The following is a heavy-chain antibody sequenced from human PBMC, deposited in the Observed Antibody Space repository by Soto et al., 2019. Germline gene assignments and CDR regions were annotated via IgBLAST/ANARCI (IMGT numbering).Heavy chain of an antibody. CDR1: GFTFSSYA. CDR2: ISYDGSNK. D-gene: IGHD5-12*01. CDR3: ARASYGGSSWLFDY. J-gene: IGHJ4*02. Sequence: PGGSLRLSCAASGFTFSSYAMHWVRQAPGKGLEWVAVISYDGSNKYYADSVKGRFTISRDNSKNTLYLQMNSLRAEDTAVYYCARASYGGSSWLFDYWGQGTLVTVSS. V-gene: IGHV3-30-3*01.